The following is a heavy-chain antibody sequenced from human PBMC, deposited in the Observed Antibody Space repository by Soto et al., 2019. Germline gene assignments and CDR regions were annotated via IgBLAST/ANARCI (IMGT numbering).Heavy chain of an antibody. Sequence: GASVKVSCKASGYTFTSYYMHWVRQAPGQGLEWMGIISPSGGSTSYAQKFQGRVTMTRDTSTSTVYMELSSLRSEDTAVFYCAKAVGYSGYDYHFDYWGQGTLVTVSS. J-gene: IGHJ4*02. CDR1: GYTFTSYY. CDR2: ISPSGGST. V-gene: IGHV1-46*01. CDR3: AKAVGYSGYDYHFDY. D-gene: IGHD5-12*01.